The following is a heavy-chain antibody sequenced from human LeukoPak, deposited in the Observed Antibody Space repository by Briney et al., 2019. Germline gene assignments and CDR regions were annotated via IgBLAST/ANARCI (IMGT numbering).Heavy chain of an antibody. J-gene: IGHJ4*02. CDR2: IWYDGSNK. D-gene: IGHD3-3*01. CDR3: ARDRDYDFFDY. V-gene: IGHV3-33*01. CDR1: GFTFSNCG. Sequence: GSLRLSCAASGFTFSNCGMHWVRQAPGKGLEWVAHIWYDGSNKYYADSVRGRFTISRDNSKNTLYLQMNSLRAEDTAVYYCARDRDYDFFDYWGQGTLVTVSS.